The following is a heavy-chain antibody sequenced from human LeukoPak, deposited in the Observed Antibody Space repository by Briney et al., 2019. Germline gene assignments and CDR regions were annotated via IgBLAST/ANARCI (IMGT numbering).Heavy chain of an antibody. CDR2: ISSSSSYI. CDR1: GFTFSSYS. CDR3: ARDSGNSLHYFDY. D-gene: IGHD5-12*01. Sequence: GGSLRLSCAASGFTFSSYSMNWARQAPGKGLEWVSSISSSSSYIYYADPVKGRFTISRDNAKNSLYLQMNSLRAEDTAVYYCARDSGNSLHYFDYWGQGTLVTVPS. V-gene: IGHV3-21*01. J-gene: IGHJ4*02.